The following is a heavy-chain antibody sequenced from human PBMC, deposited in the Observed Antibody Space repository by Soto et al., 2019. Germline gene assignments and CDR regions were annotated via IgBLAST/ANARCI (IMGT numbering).Heavy chain of an antibody. Sequence: ASVKVSCKASGYTFTSSYMHWVRQAPGQGLEWMGIINPSGGSTSYAQKFQGRVTMTRDTSTSTVYMELSSLRSEDTAVYYGAGENGVEGSFEFWGQGKMGTV. J-gene: IGHJ3*01. D-gene: IGHD2-15*01. CDR2: INPSGGST. CDR1: GYTFTSSY. V-gene: IGHV1-46*01. CDR3: AGENGVEGSFEF.